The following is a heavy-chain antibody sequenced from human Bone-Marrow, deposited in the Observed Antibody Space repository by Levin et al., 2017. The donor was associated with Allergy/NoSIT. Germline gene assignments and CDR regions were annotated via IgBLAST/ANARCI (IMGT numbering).Heavy chain of an antibody. CDR2: ISHDGTKK. CDR1: GFTFGSFG. J-gene: IGHJ4*02. Sequence: PGESLKISCVASGFTFGSFGMHWVRQAPGKGLEWVAVISHDGTKKNYAESVKGRFTISRDHSTNTLYLQMSSLRSEDTAIYYCAKVLTIFWASPPCDFWGQGALVTVSS. V-gene: IGHV3-30*18. D-gene: IGHD3-9*01. CDR3: AKVLTIFWASPPCDF.